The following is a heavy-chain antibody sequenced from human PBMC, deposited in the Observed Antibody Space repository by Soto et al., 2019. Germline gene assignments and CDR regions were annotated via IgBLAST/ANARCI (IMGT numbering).Heavy chain of an antibody. V-gene: IGHV4-34*01. CDR1: GGSGGSFSGYY. J-gene: IGHJ6*02. Sequence: PSDTLSLTCAVFGGSGGSFSGYYWSWIRQPPGKGLEWIGEINHSGSTNYNPSLKSRVTISVDTSKNQFSLKLSSVTAADTAVYYCARHNHDSSGYYHYYYGMDVWGQGTTVTGSS. D-gene: IGHD3-22*01. CDR3: ARHNHDSSGYYHYYYGMDV. CDR2: INHSGST.